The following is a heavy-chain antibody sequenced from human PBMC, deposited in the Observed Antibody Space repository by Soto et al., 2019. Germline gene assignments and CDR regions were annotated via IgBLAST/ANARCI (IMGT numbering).Heavy chain of an antibody. CDR1: GFTFGAYS. CDR2: IDPSTTYI. J-gene: IGHJ4*02. CDR3: ARDCLTGDPREAFDY. Sequence: XGSLRLSCAASGFTFGAYSLSWARQAPGKGLEWVSSIDPSTTYIHYADSVEGRFTISRDNAKSSLYLQMISLRVEDTAVYYCARDCLTGDPREAFDYWGQGTLVTVSS. D-gene: IGHD7-27*01. V-gene: IGHV3-21*01.